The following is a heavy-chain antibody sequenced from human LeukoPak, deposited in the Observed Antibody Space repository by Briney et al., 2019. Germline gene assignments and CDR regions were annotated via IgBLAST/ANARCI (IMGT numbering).Heavy chain of an antibody. V-gene: IGHV4-39*07. CDR3: ARGGSWSDY. CDR2: IYYSGST. D-gene: IGHD6-13*01. J-gene: IGHJ4*02. CDR1: GGSISSSSYY. Sequence: PSETLSLTCTVSGGSISSSSYYWGWIRQPPGKGLECIGSIYYSGSTYYNPSLKSRVTISVDTSKNQFSLKLSSATAADTAVYYCARGGSWSDYWGQGTLVTVSS.